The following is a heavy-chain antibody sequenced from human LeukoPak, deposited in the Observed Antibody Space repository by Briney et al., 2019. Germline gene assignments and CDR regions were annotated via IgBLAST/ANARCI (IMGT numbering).Heavy chain of an antibody. J-gene: IGHJ6*02. Sequence: QTLSLTCTFSGGSLSSGAYYWSWDRPPPGEGPEGIGYIYFSGGTYYSPSLKSRLTISVDTSKNQFSLKLNSLTAADSAIYYCARGVINYFYGMDVWGQGTTVTVSS. CDR2: IYFSGGT. CDR3: ARGVINYFYGMDV. D-gene: IGHD2-21*01. CDR1: GGSLSSGAYY. V-gene: IGHV4-31*03.